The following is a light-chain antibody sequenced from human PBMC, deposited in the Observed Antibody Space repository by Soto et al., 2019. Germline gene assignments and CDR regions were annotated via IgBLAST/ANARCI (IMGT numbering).Light chain of an antibody. CDR2: DVN. CDR1: PTDIDNYDS. CDR3: SLYSSNGSLI. V-gene: IGLV2-18*01. J-gene: IGLJ1*01. Sequence: PALPQPPPVPGSPGQSVPISCTAPPTDIDNYDSVSWYQQAPGTAPKLIIYDVNNRPSGAPDRFSGSTSGNTASLTISGLQAEDETDYFCSLYSSNGSLIFGPGTKVTVL.